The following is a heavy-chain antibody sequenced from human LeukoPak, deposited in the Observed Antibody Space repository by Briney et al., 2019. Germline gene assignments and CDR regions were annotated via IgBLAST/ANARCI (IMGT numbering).Heavy chain of an antibody. V-gene: IGHV3-7*03. CDR1: GFALSSHW. CDR2: VNRDGSVT. CDR3: ARNNGMDV. J-gene: IGHJ6*02. Sequence: GGSLRLSCAASGFALSSHWMTWARQVPGRGPEWVANVNRDGSVTYYLDSVKGRFTISKDNAKNSLYLQMNSLRAEDTALYHCARNNGMDVWGQGTTVIVSS.